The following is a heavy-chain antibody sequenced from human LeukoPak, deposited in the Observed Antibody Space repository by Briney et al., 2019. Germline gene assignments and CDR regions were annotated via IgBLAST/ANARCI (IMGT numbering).Heavy chain of an antibody. J-gene: IGHJ5*02. CDR1: GGSISSGGYY. Sequence: LSLTCTVSGGSISSGGYYWSWIRQHPGKGLEWVSAISGSGGSTYYADSVKGRFTISRDNSKNTLYLQMNSLRAEDTAVYYCAKDSVVVPAAKGGSWFDPWGQGTLVTVSS. CDR3: AKDSVVVPAAKGGSWFDP. CDR2: ISGSGGST. D-gene: IGHD2-2*01. V-gene: IGHV3-23*01.